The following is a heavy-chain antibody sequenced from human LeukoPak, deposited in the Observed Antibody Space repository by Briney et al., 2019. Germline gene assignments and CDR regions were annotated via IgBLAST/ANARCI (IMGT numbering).Heavy chain of an antibody. J-gene: IGHJ4*02. CDR2: ISGSGGST. Sequence: PGGPLRLSCAASGFTFSSYAMSWVRQAPGKGLEWVSAISGSGGSTYYADSVKGRFTISRDNSKNTLYLQMNSLGAEDTAVYYCAKTPGVATTCYFDYWGQGTLVTVSS. V-gene: IGHV3-23*01. CDR1: GFTFSSYA. CDR3: AKTPGVATTCYFDY. D-gene: IGHD5-12*01.